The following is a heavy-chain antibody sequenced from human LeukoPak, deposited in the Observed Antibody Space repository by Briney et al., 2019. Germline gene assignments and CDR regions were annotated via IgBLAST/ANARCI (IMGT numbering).Heavy chain of an antibody. D-gene: IGHD2-15*01. CDR2: ISYDGSNK. CDR3: AGCGIYVESYFDY. J-gene: IGHJ4*02. CDR1: GFTFSSYA. V-gene: IGHV3-30*04. Sequence: GGSLRLSCAASGFTFSSYAMHWVRQAPGKGLEWVAVISYDGSNKYYADSVKGRFTISRDNSKNTLYLQMNSLRAEDTAVYYCAGCGIYVESYFDYWGQGTLVTVSS.